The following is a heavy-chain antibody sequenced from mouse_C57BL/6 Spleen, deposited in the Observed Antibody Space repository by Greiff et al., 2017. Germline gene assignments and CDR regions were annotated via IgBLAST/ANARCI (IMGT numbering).Heavy chain of an antibody. D-gene: IGHD1-1*01. CDR2: IDPSDSYT. V-gene: IGHV1-69*01. CDR1: GYTFTSYW. Sequence: QVQLQQPGAELVMPGASVQLSCKASGYTFTSYWMHWVKQRPGQGLEWIGEIDPSDSYTNYNQKFKGKSTLTVDKSSSTAYMQLSSLTSEDSAVYYCARFSSPYYGSSPYFDYWGQGTTLTGSS. J-gene: IGHJ2*01. CDR3: ARFSSPYYGSSPYFDY.